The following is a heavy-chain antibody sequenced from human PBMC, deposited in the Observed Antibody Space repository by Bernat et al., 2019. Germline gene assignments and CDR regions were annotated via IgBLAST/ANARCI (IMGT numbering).Heavy chain of an antibody. Sequence: QVQLVQSGAEVKKPGASVKVSCKASGYIFTGYYMHWVRQAPGQGLEWMGWINPNSGGTNYAQKFQGWVTMTRDTSISTAYMELSRLRSDDTAVYYCAKTQVYDILTCYQSFDIWGQGTMVTVSS. J-gene: IGHJ3*02. V-gene: IGHV1-2*04. CDR3: AKTQVYDILTCYQSFDI. CDR1: GYIFTGYY. CDR2: INPNSGGT. D-gene: IGHD3-9*01.